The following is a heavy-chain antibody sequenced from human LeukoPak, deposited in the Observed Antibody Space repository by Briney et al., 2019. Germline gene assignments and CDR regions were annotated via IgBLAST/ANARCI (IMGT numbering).Heavy chain of an antibody. J-gene: IGHJ4*02. CDR1: GYIFTAYY. CDR2: INPNSGVT. Sequence: ASVKVSCKAAGYIFTAYYLSWVRQSAGQGLEWMGWINPNSGVTSYAQNFQGRVTMTRDTSISTAYVELSTLTSDDTAVYYCTRVDWNWHYSDYWGQGTLVTVSS. V-gene: IGHV1-2*02. CDR3: TRVDWNWHYSDY. D-gene: IGHD1-7*01.